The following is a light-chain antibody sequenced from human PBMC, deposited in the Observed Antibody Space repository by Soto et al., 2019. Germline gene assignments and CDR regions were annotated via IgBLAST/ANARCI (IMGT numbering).Light chain of an antibody. CDR1: PGIGND. V-gene: IGKV1-6*01. CDR2: AAS. J-gene: IGKJ4*01. CDR3: LQDHNYPLT. Sequence: AIQMTHSPSSLSASVGDRVTITCRASPGIGNDVGWYQQKPGKAPKLLIYAASSLQSGVPSRFSGSRSGTDFTLTISSLQPEDFATYYCLQDHNYPLTFGGGTKVEIK.